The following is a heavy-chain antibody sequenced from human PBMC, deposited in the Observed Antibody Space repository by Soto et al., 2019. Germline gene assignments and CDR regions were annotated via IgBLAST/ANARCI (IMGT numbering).Heavy chain of an antibody. V-gene: IGHV4-30-2*06. CDR3: ARSFYGVDL. J-gene: IGHJ6*02. CDR2: INQGGSA. Sequence: TLSLTCTVSGGSITSGGYSWSWIRQLPGQGLEWIGYINQGGSAYYNPSLKTRVTISLDRSKNQFSLNLTSVTAADTAVYYCARSFYGVDLWGQGAPVTVS. CDR1: GGSITSGGYS.